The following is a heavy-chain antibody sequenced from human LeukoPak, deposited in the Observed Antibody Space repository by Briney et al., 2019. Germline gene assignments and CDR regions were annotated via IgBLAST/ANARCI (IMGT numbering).Heavy chain of an antibody. CDR3: ARAAGYYYMDV. V-gene: IGHV4-59*01. CDR2: IYYSGST. D-gene: IGHD6-13*01. CDR1: GGSISSYY. J-gene: IGHJ6*03. Sequence: TSETLSLTCTVSGGSISSYYWSWIRQPPGKGLEWIGYIYYSGSTNYNPSLKSRVTISVDTSKNQFSLKLSSVTAADTAVYYCARAAGYYYMDVWGKGTTVTISS.